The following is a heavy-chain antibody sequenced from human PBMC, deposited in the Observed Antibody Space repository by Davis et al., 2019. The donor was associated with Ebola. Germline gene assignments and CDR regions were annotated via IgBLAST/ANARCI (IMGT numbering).Heavy chain of an antibody. J-gene: IGHJ5*02. Sequence: GESLKISCAASGFTFSNYNMNWVRQAPGKGLEWVSSISSTSTYIYYAGSVKDRFTISRDNSKNTLYLQMNSLRAEDTAVYYCAKIELAEYPWGQGTLVTVSS. CDR1: GFTFSNYN. CDR2: ISSTSTYI. CDR3: AKIELAEYP. V-gene: IGHV3-21*01. D-gene: IGHD3-10*01.